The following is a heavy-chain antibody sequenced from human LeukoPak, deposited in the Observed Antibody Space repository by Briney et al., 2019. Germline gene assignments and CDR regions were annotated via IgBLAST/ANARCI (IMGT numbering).Heavy chain of an antibody. Sequence: SETLSLTSTVSGDSPSSSSHYSGWIRQPPGKGLEWIGSIYYSGSTYYNPSLKSRVTISVDTSNNQFSLKLSSVTAADTAVYYCARANYPFFFFDYWGQGTLVTVSS. D-gene: IGHD2/OR15-2a*01. CDR1: GDSPSSSSHY. CDR2: IYYSGST. J-gene: IGHJ4*02. CDR3: ARANYPFFFFDY. V-gene: IGHV4-39*07.